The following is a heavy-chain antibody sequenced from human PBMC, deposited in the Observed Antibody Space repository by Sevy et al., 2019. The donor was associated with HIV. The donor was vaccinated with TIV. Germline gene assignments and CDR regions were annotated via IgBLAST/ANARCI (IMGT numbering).Heavy chain of an antibody. J-gene: IGHJ4*02. CDR3: VKEETAPYFDC. CDR2: LNGDRT. D-gene: IGHD2-21*02. CDR1: GFTFSTYA. Sequence: GGSLRLSCAASGFTFSTYAVSWVRQAPGKGLEWVAALNGDRTYYAGSVKGRFTISRVNPKNTVYLQVNSLRVEDTALYYCVKEETAPYFDCWGQGTLVTVSS. V-gene: IGHV3-23*01.